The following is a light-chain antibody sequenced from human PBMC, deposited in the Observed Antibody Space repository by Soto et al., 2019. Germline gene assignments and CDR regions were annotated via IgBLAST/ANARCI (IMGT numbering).Light chain of an antibody. CDR2: DVS. J-gene: IGLJ3*02. V-gene: IGLV2-11*01. CDR1: SSDVGAYNY. CDR3: CSYAGAYSYVM. Sequence: QSALTQPRSVSGSPGQSVTISCTGTSSDVGAYNYVSWYQQHPGKAPKLIIFDVSKRPSGVTDRFYGSKSNNTASLTISGLQAEEESDYYCCSYAGAYSYVMFGGGTKLTVL.